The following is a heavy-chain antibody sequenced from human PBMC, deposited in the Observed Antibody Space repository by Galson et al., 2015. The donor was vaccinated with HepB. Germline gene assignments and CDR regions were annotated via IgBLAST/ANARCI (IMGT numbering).Heavy chain of an antibody. CDR3: ARNVYYDTSGYYYKPGWIDP. CDR1: GDSVSSNSAA. J-gene: IGHJ5*02. V-gene: IGHV6-1*01. CDR2: TYYRFKWYY. D-gene: IGHD3-22*01. Sequence: CAISGDSVSSNSAAWNWIRQSPSRGLEWLGRTYYRFKWYYDYAVSVKSRITINPDISKNQFSLQLNSATPEDTAVYYCARNVYYDTSGYYYKPGWIDPWGQGTLVTVSS.